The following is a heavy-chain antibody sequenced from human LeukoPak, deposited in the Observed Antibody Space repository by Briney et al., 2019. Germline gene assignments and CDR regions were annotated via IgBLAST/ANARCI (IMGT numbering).Heavy chain of an antibody. Sequence: TPGGSLRLSCAASGFTFSDYYMSWIRQAPGKGLEWISYIHSRGSTTYYADSVKGRFTISRDNAKNSLFLQMNSPRVEDTAVYYCAKGPPPGVGELFFDYWGQGTLVIVSS. J-gene: IGHJ4*02. CDR2: IHSRGSTT. CDR1: GFTFSDYY. CDR3: AKGPPPGVGELFFDY. D-gene: IGHD3-10*01. V-gene: IGHV3-11*01.